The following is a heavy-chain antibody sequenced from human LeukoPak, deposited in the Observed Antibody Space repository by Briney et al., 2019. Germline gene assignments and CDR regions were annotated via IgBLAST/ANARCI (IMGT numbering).Heavy chain of an antibody. Sequence: GGSLRLSCAASGFTFDDYAMHWVRQAPGKGLEWVSGISWNSGSIGYADSVKGRFTISRDNSKNTLYLQMNSLRAEDTAVYYCAKDPSAVAARPDAFDIWGQGTMVTVSS. J-gene: IGHJ3*02. V-gene: IGHV3-9*01. CDR3: AKDPSAVAARPDAFDI. CDR2: ISWNSGSI. CDR1: GFTFDDYA. D-gene: IGHD6-6*01.